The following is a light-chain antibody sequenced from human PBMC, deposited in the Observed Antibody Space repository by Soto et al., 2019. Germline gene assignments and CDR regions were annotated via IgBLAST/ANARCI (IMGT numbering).Light chain of an antibody. CDR1: SSDIGSYDL. V-gene: IGLV2-23*02. CDR2: EVN. J-gene: IGLJ2*01. CDR3: CSYATTTL. Sequence: QSVLTQPASVSGSPGQSITISCTGTSSDIGSYDLVSWYQQHPGNAPRLIIYEVNKRPSGVSNRFSGSKSGNTASLTVSGPQAEDGAEYYCCSYATTTLFGGGTKVTVL.